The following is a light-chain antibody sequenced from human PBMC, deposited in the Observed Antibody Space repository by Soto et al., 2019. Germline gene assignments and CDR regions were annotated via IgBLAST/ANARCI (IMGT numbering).Light chain of an antibody. J-gene: IGLJ2*01. CDR2: QDS. CDR3: QEWDSSTVV. CDR1: KLGDKY. Sequence: SYELTQPPSVSVSPGQTASITCSGDKLGDKYACWYQQKPGQSPVLVIYQDSKRTSGIPERFSGSNSGNTATLTISRNQAMDEADYYCQEWDSSTVVFGGGTKLTVL. V-gene: IGLV3-1*01.